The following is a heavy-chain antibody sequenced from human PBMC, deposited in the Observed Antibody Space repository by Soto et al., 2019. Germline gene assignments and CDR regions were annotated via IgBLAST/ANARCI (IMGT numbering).Heavy chain of an antibody. V-gene: IGHV3-23*01. CDR1: GFTFSTYT. Sequence: GGSLRLSCAASGFTFSTYTMTWVRQAPGKGLEWVSSVGGSGDGTYYADSVKGRFTISRDNSKNTLYLQMNSLRAEDSAMYYCARQQQLGPIDYWAQGTLVTVSS. J-gene: IGHJ4*02. D-gene: IGHD6-13*01. CDR2: VGGSGDGT. CDR3: ARQQQLGPIDY.